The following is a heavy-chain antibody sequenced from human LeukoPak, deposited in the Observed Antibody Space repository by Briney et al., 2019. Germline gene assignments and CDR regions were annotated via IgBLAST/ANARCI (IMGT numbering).Heavy chain of an antibody. V-gene: IGHV1-24*01. J-gene: IGHJ5*02. CDR2: FDPDDGET. D-gene: IGHD4-17*01. CDR1: GYTLTELS. Sequence: ASVKVSCKVSGYTLTELSMHWVRQAPGKGLEWMGGFDPDDGETFYAQKFQGRVTMTEDTSTDTAYMELSSLRSEDTAVYYCATGPGGDYGETFWFDPWGQGTLVTVSS. CDR3: ATGPGGDYGETFWFDP.